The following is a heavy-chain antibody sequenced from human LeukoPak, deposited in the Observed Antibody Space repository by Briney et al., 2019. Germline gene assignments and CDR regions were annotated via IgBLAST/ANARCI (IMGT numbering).Heavy chain of an antibody. CDR3: ATDLAMVRGVIGGDY. Sequence: ASVKVSCKVSGYMFTELCMHWVRQAPGKGLEWMGNFDPEDGETVYAQKFQGRVTMTEDTSTDTAYMELSSLTSDDTAVYYCATDLAMVRGVIGGDYWGQGTLVTVSS. D-gene: IGHD3-10*01. CDR1: GYMFTELC. J-gene: IGHJ4*02. V-gene: IGHV1-24*01. CDR2: FDPEDGET.